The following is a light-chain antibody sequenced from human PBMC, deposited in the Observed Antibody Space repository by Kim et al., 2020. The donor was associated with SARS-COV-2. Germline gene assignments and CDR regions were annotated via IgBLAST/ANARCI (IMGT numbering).Light chain of an antibody. CDR1: QDITNN. CDR3: LQYSDFPWT. Sequence: DIQMTQSPSSLSASVGDGVIITCRASQDITNNLGWYQQKPGESPKRLIYAASNLQSGVPSRFSGSGSGTEFTLTISSLQPEDFATYYCLQYSDFPWTFGQGTKVEIK. V-gene: IGKV1-17*01. CDR2: AAS. J-gene: IGKJ1*01.